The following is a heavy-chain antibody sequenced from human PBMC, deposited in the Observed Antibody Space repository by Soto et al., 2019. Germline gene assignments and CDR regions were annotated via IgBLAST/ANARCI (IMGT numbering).Heavy chain of an antibody. CDR1: GFTFSSYS. CDR2: ITSSSDTI. Sequence: GWSLRLSCAASGFTFSSYSMNWVRQAPGKGLEWVAYITSSSDTIYYSDSVKGRFTISRDNGKNSLFLQMNSLRDEDTAVYYCARVVVVIPPGYYYAMDVWGQGTTVTVSS. V-gene: IGHV3-48*02. CDR3: ARVVVVIPPGYYYAMDV. D-gene: IGHD3-22*01. J-gene: IGHJ6*02.